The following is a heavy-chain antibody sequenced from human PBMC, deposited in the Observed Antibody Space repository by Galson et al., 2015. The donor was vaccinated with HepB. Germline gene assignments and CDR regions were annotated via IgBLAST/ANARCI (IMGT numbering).Heavy chain of an antibody. CDR2: LSGSGGST. Sequence: SLRLSCAASGFTFRSYGMSWVRQAPGKGLEWVSALSGSGGSTYYADSVKGRFTISRDNSKNTLYLQMNSLRVEDTAVYYCAKDQGSWAFDIWGQGTEVTASS. D-gene: IGHD2-15*01. CDR1: GFTFRSYG. CDR3: AKDQGSWAFDI. J-gene: IGHJ3*02. V-gene: IGHV3-23*01.